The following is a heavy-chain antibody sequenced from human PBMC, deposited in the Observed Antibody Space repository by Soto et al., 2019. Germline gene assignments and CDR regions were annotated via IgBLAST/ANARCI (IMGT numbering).Heavy chain of an antibody. CDR3: ARVYPLDYGDYGSFVDY. Sequence: QVQLVESGGGGVQPGRSLRLSCAASGFTFSSYAMHWVRQAPGKGLEWVAVISYDGSNKYYADSVKGRFTISRDNSKNTLYLQMNSLRAEDTAVYYCARVYPLDYGDYGSFVDYWGQGTLVTVSS. CDR1: GFTFSSYA. D-gene: IGHD4-17*01. CDR2: ISYDGSNK. J-gene: IGHJ4*02. V-gene: IGHV3-30-3*01.